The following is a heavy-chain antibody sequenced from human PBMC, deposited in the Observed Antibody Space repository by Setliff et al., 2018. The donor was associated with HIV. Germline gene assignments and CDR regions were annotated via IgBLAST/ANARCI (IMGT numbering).Heavy chain of an antibody. V-gene: IGHV1-69*13. D-gene: IGHD6-19*01. CDR1: GRSFSSYA. Sequence: ASVKVSCKTSGRSFSSYAVSWVRQAPGQGLEWMGGIIPIFGTTNYAQKFQGRVTITADESASTVYMVLSSLRSEDTALYYCARDGLLVAGIRFDYWGQGTLVTVSS. CDR3: ARDGLLVAGIRFDY. CDR2: IIPIFGTT. J-gene: IGHJ4*01.